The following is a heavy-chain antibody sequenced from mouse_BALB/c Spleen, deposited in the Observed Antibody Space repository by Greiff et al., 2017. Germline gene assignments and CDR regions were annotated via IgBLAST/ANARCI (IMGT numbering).Heavy chain of an antibody. J-gene: IGHJ4*01. Sequence: EVMLVESGAELVKPGASVKLSCTASGFNIKDTYMHWVKQRPEQGLEWIGRIDPANGNTKYDPKFQGKATITADTASNTAYLQLSSLTSEDTAVDYCASYGSSYDYAMDYWGQGTAVTVAS. D-gene: IGHD1-1*01. V-gene: IGHV14-3*02. CDR2: IDPANGNT. CDR1: GFNIKDTY. CDR3: ASYGSSYDYAMDY.